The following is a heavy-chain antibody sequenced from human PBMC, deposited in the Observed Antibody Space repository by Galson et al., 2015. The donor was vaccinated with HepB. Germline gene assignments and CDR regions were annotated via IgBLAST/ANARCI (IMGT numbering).Heavy chain of an antibody. CDR2: INSNGGST. CDR3: AKGYDFWSGYTYWYFDL. D-gene: IGHD3-3*01. Sequence: SLRLSCAASGFSFSYYAMTWVRQAPGKGLEWVSTINSNGGSTYYADSVKGRFTISRDNSNSTRYLQMNSLRAEDTAVFDCAKGYDFWSGYTYWYFDLWGRGTLVTVSS. V-gene: IGHV3-23*01. J-gene: IGHJ2*01. CDR1: GFSFSYYA.